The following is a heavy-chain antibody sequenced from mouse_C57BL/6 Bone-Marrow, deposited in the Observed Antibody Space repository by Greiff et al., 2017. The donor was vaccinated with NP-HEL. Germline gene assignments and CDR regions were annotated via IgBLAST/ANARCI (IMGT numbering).Heavy chain of an antibody. CDR2: ISSGGSYT. V-gene: IGHV5-6*01. Sequence: EVHLVESGGDLVKPGGSLKLSCAASGFTFSSYGMSWVRQTPDKRLEWVATISSGGSYTYYPDSVKGRFTISRDHAKNTLYLQMSSLKSEDTAMYYCARHDYGSSYEWYFDVWGTGTTVTVSS. J-gene: IGHJ1*03. CDR1: GFTFSSYG. CDR3: ARHDYGSSYEWYFDV. D-gene: IGHD1-1*01.